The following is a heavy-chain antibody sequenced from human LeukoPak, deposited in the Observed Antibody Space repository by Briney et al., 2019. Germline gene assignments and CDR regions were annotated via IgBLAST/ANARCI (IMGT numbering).Heavy chain of an antibody. CDR1: GFSLSTSGVG. J-gene: IGHJ3*02. V-gene: IGHV2-5*01. D-gene: IGHD6-13*01. Sequence: SGPTLVKPTQTLTLTCTFSGFSLSTSGVGVGWIRQPPGKALEWLALIYWNDDKRYSPSLKSRLTITKDTSKNQVVLTMTNMDPVDTATYYYAHSPGIAAAATDAFDIWGQGTMVTVSS. CDR2: IYWNDDK. CDR3: AHSPGIAAAATDAFDI.